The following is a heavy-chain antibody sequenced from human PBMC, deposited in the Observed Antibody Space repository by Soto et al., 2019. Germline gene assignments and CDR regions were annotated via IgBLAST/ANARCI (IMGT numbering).Heavy chain of an antibody. CDR1: GYRFTSYW. V-gene: IGHV5-51*01. Sequence: GESLKISCQCSGYRFTSYWIGWVRQMPGKGLEWMGIIYPGDSDTRYSPSFQGQVTISADKAISTAYLQWSRLKASDPAMYYCASGYCGGGSCSLYGMVVLGQGTTVTVSS. CDR3: ASGYCGGGSCSLYGMVV. CDR2: IYPGDSDT. D-gene: IGHD2-15*01. J-gene: IGHJ6*02.